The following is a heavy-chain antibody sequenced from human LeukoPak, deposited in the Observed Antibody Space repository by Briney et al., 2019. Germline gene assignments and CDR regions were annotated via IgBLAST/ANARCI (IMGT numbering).Heavy chain of an antibody. CDR2: IYYSGST. CDR1: GGSISSSSYY. V-gene: IGHV4-39*07. D-gene: IGHD4-17*01. CDR3: ARDYGDYVGWFDP. Sequence: SETLSLTCTVSGGSISSSSYYWGWIRQPPGKGLEWIGSIYYSGSTYYNPSLKSRVTISVDTSKNQFSLKLSSVTAADTALYYCARDYGDYVGWFDPWGQGTLVTVSS. J-gene: IGHJ5*02.